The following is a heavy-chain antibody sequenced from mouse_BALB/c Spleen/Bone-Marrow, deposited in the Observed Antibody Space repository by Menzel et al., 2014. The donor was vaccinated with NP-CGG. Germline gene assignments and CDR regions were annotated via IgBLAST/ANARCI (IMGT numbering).Heavy chain of an antibody. Sequence: EVKLMESGGGLVRPGGSLRLSCATSGFTFTDYYMSWVRQSPGKALEWLGFIRNKANGYTTEYSASVKGRFTISRDNSQSIFYLQMNTLRAEDSATYYCAGDRKDSSGYYYTMDYWGQGTSVTVSS. CDR1: GFTFTDYY. CDR2: IRNKANGYTT. V-gene: IGHV7-3*02. D-gene: IGHD3-2*01. CDR3: AGDRKDSSGYYYTMDY. J-gene: IGHJ4*01.